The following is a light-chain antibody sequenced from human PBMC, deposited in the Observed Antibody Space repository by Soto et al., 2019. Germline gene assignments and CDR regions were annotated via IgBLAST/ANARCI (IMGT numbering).Light chain of an antibody. Sequence: QSALTQPASVSGSPGQSITISCTGTSGDVGGYNYVSWYQQHPGKAPKLMIYDVSNRPSGVSNRFSRSKSGNTASLTISGLQAEDEADYYCSSYTSSSTYVFGTGTKLTVL. V-gene: IGLV2-14*01. J-gene: IGLJ1*01. CDR2: DVS. CDR1: SGDVGGYNY. CDR3: SSYTSSSTYV.